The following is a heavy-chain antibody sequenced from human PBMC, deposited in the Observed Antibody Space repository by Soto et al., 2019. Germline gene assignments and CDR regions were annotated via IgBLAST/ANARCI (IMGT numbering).Heavy chain of an antibody. CDR2: IYSSGST. J-gene: IGHJ4*02. CDR3: ARDSGYDY. D-gene: IGHD5-12*01. Sequence: PGGSLRLSCAASGFTVSSNYMSGVRQAPGKGLEWVSVIYSSGSTYYADSVKGRFTISRDNSKNTLYLQMNSLRVEDTAVYYCARDSGYDYWGQGTLVTVSS. V-gene: IGHV3-53*01. CDR1: GFTVSSNY.